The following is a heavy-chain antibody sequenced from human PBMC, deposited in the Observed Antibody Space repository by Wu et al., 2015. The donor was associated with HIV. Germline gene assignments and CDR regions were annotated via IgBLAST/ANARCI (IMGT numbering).Heavy chain of an antibody. Sequence: QVKLVQSGSEMKKPGASVKVSCKVSGYNIWSYGIGWVRQASGQGLEWMGWINPSTSHTTYAQNFQGRVTMTRNISINTAYMELNSLRSEDTAVYYCARRGTWGDRFNVIRGGLDVWGQGTTVTVSS. CDR3: ARRGTWGDRFNVIRGGLDV. CDR1: GYNIWSYG. V-gene: IGHV1-8*01. J-gene: IGHJ6*02. D-gene: IGHD1-1*01. CDR2: INPSTSHT.